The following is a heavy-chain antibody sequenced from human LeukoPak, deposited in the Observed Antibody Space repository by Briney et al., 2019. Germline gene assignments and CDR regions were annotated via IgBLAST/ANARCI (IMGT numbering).Heavy chain of an antibody. CDR3: VRDPPFCSSTSCFQS. V-gene: IGHV1-69*13. D-gene: IGHD2-2*01. CDR2: IIPIFGTA. CDR1: GGTFSSYA. Sequence: SVKVSCKASGGTFSSYAISWVRQAPGQGLEWMGGIIPIFGTANYAQKFQGRVTITADESTSTAYMEPSSLRSEDTAGYYCVRDPPFCSSTSCFQSWGQGTLVTVSS. J-gene: IGHJ1*01.